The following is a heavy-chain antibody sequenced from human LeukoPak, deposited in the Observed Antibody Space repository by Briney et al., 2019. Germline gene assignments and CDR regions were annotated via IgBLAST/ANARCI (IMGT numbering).Heavy chain of an antibody. CDR2: IYYSGST. CDR3: ARGIDGSGSYYYYYYYMDV. V-gene: IGHV4-59*01. Sequence: SETLSLTCTVSGGSIRSYYWSWIRQPPGKGLEWIGYIYYSGSTNYNPSLKSRVTISVDTSKNQFSLKLSSVTAADTAVYYCARGIDGSGSYYYYYYYMDVWGKGTTVTVSS. J-gene: IGHJ6*03. CDR1: GGSIRSYY. D-gene: IGHD3-10*01.